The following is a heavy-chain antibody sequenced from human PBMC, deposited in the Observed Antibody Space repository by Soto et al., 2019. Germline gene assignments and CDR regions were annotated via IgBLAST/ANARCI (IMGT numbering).Heavy chain of an antibody. J-gene: IGHJ6*02. Sequence: ASVKVSCKASGYTFTSYDINWLRQATGQGLEWMGWMNPNSGNTGYAQKFQGRVTMTRNTSISTAYMELSSLRSEDTAVYYCARGFQQWLSIYGMDVWGQGTTVTVSS. CDR1: GYTFTSYD. CDR3: ARGFQQWLSIYGMDV. V-gene: IGHV1-8*01. CDR2: MNPNSGNT. D-gene: IGHD6-19*01.